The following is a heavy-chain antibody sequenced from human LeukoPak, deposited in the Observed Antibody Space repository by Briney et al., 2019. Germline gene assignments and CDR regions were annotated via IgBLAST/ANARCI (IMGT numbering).Heavy chain of an antibody. D-gene: IGHD2-21*02. CDR1: GGSITSSSDY. CDR2: IYYTGTT. J-gene: IGHJ6*02. Sequence: SETLSLTCTVSGGSITSSSDYCGWIRLPPGKGLEWIGSIYYTGTTNYNPSLKSRVTMSVDTSKNHFSLRLSSVTAADTAVYYCARDGGDCGGDCYPYYYYGMDVWGQGTTVTVSS. V-gene: IGHV4-39*02. CDR3: ARDGGDCGGDCYPYYYYGMDV.